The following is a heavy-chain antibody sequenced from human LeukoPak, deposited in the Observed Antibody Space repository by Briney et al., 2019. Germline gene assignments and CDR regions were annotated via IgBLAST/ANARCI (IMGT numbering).Heavy chain of an antibody. CDR2: IYTSRST. J-gene: IGHJ4*02. CDR3: ARDAYYYDSSGYYRFDS. CDR1: GCFIGSYY. V-gene: IGHV4-4*07. Sequence: SETLSLTCTVSGCFIGSYYWSWIRQPAGKGLEWIGRIYTSRSTNYNPSLKSRVTMSVDTSKNQFSLKLSSVTAADTAVYYCARDAYYYDSSGYYRFDSWGQGTLVTVSS. D-gene: IGHD3-22*01.